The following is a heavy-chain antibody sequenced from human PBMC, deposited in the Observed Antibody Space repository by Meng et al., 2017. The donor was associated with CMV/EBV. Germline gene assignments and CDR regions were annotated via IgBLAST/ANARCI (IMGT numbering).Heavy chain of an antibody. Sequence: SETLSLTCTVSGGSISSSSYYWGWIRQPPGKGLEWIGSIYYSGSTYYNPSLKSRVTISVGTSKNQFSLKLSSVTAADTAVYYCARGNHDYGERKGRCWFDPWGQGTLVTVSS. CDR1: GGSISSSSYY. CDR2: IYYSGST. V-gene: IGHV4-39*07. CDR3: ARGNHDYGERKGRCWFDP. J-gene: IGHJ5*02. D-gene: IGHD4-17*01.